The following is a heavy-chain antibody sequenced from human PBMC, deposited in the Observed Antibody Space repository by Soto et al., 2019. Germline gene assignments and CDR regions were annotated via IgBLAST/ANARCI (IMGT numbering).Heavy chain of an antibody. D-gene: IGHD3-3*01. CDR3: ARDNILGILYGGMDV. CDR1: GGSVNSGGYY. V-gene: IGHV4-30-4*08. J-gene: IGHJ6*02. Sequence: SETLSLTCTVSGGSVNSGGYYWSWIRQHPATGLEWIGHIYYSGSTYYNPSLKSRVTISVDTSKNQFSLKLSSVTAADTAVYYCARDNILGILYGGMDVWGQGTTVTVSS. CDR2: IYYSGST.